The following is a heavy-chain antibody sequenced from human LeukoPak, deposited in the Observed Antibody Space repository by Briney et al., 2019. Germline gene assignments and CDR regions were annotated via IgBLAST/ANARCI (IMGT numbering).Heavy chain of an antibody. CDR3: ARDRGYDFWSGSFDL. CDR1: GFSFNSYD. V-gene: IGHV3-13*01. CDR2: IGTGGDT. J-gene: IGHJ2*01. D-gene: IGHD3-3*01. Sequence: GGSLRLSCAASGFSFNSYDMHWVRQVRGKGLEWVGAIGTGGDTYYADSVKGRFTISRENAKKSLYLQMDCLRAGDTAVYYCARDRGYDFWSGSFDLWAVAPWSLSPQ.